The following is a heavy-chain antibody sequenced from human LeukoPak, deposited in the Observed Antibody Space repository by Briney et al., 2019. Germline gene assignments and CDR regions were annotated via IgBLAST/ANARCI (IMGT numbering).Heavy chain of an antibody. CDR2: IYHSGST. J-gene: IGHJ3*02. D-gene: IGHD2-15*01. Sequence: SETLSLTCAVSGGSISIGGYSWSWIRQPPGEGLEWIGYIYHSGSTYYNPSLKSRVTTSVDRSKNQFSLKLSSVTAADTAVYYCARAPVGVVAATDGAFDIWGQGTMVTVSS. V-gene: IGHV4-30-2*01. CDR3: ARAPVGVVAATDGAFDI. CDR1: GGSISIGGYS.